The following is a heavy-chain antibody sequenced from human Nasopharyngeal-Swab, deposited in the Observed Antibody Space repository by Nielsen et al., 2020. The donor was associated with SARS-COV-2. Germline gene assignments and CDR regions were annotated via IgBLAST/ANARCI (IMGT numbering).Heavy chain of an antibody. CDR2: INPNSGGT. J-gene: IGHJ5*02. D-gene: IGHD6-13*01. Sequence: ASVKVSCKASGYTFTGYYMHWVRQAPGQGLEGMGWINPNSGGTNYAQKFQGWVTMTRDTSISTAYMELSRLRSDDTAVYYCARGPIGIAAAGTIGWFDPWGQGTLVTVSS. V-gene: IGHV1-2*04. CDR1: GYTFTGYY. CDR3: ARGPIGIAAAGTIGWFDP.